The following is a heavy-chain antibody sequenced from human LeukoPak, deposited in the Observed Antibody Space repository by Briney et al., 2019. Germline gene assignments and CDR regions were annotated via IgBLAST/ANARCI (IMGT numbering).Heavy chain of an antibody. D-gene: IGHD3-10*02. CDR1: GYSFTSYW. J-gene: IGHJ4*02. Sequence: GESLKISCKGSGYSFTSYWIGWVRQMPGKGLEWMGIIYPGDSDTRYSPSFQGQVTISADKSISTAYLQWSSLKASDTAMYYCARHSVRRTYYFDNWGQGTLVTVSS. CDR3: ARHSVRRTYYFDN. CDR2: IYPGDSDT. V-gene: IGHV5-51*01.